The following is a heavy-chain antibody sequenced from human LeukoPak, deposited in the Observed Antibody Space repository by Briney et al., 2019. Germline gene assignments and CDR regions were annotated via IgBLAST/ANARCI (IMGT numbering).Heavy chain of an antibody. V-gene: IGHV3-30*18. CDR1: DFTFSSYG. J-gene: IGHJ5*02. D-gene: IGHD5-24*01. CDR3: AEAHGTSRFDP. Sequence: GGSLRLSCAASDFTFSSYGMHWVRQAPGKGLEWVSFISYDGSNKYYADSVKGRFTISRDSSKNTLYLQMSSLRAEDTAVYYCAEAHGTSRFDPWGQGTLVTVSS. CDR2: ISYDGSNK.